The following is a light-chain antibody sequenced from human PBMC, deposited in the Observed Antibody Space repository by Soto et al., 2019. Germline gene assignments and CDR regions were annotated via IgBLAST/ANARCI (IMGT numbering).Light chain of an antibody. V-gene: IGKV3-15*01. CDR1: QSISSN. CDR2: GAG. CDR3: QQYDNWPPIT. J-gene: IGKJ5*01. Sequence: EIVMTQSPATLSVSPWERATLSCRASQSISSNLAWHQQTPGQAPRLLIYGAGTRATGIPDRFSGSGSGTEFTLTISGLQSEDFAVYYCQQYDNWPPITFGQGTRLEIK.